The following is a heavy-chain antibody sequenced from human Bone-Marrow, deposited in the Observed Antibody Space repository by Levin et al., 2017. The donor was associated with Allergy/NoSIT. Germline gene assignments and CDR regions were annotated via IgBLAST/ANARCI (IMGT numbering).Heavy chain of an antibody. CDR1: GYTFTDYG. CDR3: ARNSGGWYYFEY. Sequence: GASVKVSCKASGYTFTDYGVSWVRQAPGQGLEWMGWISVSTGNTDYAQNLQGRVTITTDTSTSTVYMELRSLRSDDTAVYFCARNSGGWYYFEYWGQGTQVTVSS. D-gene: IGHD6-19*01. J-gene: IGHJ4*02. V-gene: IGHV1-18*01. CDR2: ISVSTGNT.